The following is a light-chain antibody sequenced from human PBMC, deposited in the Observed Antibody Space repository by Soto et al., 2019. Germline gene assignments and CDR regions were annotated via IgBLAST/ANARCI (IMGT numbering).Light chain of an antibody. CDR1: RSVSSSY. J-gene: IGKJ1*01. V-gene: IGKV3-20*01. CDR2: GAS. Sequence: EIVLTQSPGTLSLSPGERATLSCRASRSVSSSYLAWYQQKPGQAPRLLIYGASSRATGIPDRFSGSGSGTDFTLTISRLEPEDFAVYYCQQYGSSLPITFGQGTKVDIK. CDR3: QQYGSSLPIT.